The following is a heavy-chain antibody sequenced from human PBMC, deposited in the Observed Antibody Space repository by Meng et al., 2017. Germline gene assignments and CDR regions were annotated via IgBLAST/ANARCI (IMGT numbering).Heavy chain of an antibody. CDR2: INHSGST. CDR1: GGSFSGYY. Sequence: GSLRLSCAVYGGSFSGYYWSWIRQPPGKGLEWIGEINHSGSTNYNPSLKSRVTISVDTSKNQFSLKLSSVTAADTAVYYCARGRIAAAGTLGFDPWGQGTLVTVSS. D-gene: IGHD6-13*01. J-gene: IGHJ5*02. V-gene: IGHV4-34*01. CDR3: ARGRIAAAGTLGFDP.